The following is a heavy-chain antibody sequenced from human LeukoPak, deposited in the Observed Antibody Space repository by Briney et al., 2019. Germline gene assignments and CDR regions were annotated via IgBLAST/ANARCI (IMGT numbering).Heavy chain of an antibody. CDR1: GFTFSDYY. CDR3: AVGTAMVNDAFDI. V-gene: IGHV3-11*04. Sequence: GGSLRLSCAASGFTFSDYYMSWIRQAPGKGLEWVSYISSSGSTIYYADSVKGRFTISRDNAKNSLYLQMNSLRAEDTAVYYCAVGTAMVNDAFDIWGQGTMVTVSS. D-gene: IGHD5-18*01. J-gene: IGHJ3*02. CDR2: ISSSGSTI.